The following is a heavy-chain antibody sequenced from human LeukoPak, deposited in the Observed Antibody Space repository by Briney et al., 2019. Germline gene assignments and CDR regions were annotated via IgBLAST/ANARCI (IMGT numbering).Heavy chain of an antibody. V-gene: IGHV4-4*07. CDR3: ARNYYDSSGYYANWFDP. J-gene: IGHJ5*02. CDR1: GGSISSYY. CDR2: IYTSGST. Sequence: PETLSLTCTVSGGSISSYYWSWIRQPARKGLEWIGRIYTSGSTNYNPSLKSRVTMSVDTSKNQFSLKLSSVTAADTAVYYCARNYYDSSGYYANWFDPWGQGTLVTVSS. D-gene: IGHD3-22*01.